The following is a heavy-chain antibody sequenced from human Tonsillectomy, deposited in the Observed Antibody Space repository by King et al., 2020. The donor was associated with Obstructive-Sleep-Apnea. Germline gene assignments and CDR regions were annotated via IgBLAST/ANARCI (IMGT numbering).Heavy chain of an antibody. D-gene: IGHD1-1*01. CDR2: MIYSGIS. J-gene: IGHJ3*02. Sequence: VQLQESGPGLVNPSETLSLTCTVSGASITSYFWTWVRQPPGKGLEWIGYMIYSGISSYSPSLKSRVTMSVDTSKNQLSLKLTSVTAADPALYYCAWNRVEGAYALDIWGQGTMVTVSS. CDR1: GASITSYF. V-gene: IGHV4-59*01. CDR3: AWNRVEGAYALDI.